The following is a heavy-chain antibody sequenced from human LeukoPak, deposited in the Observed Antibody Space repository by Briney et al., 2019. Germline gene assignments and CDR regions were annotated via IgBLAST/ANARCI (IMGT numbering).Heavy chain of an antibody. CDR2: INSDGSST. V-gene: IGHV3-74*03. Sequence: GGSLRLSCAASGFPVSMNYMSWVRQAPGEGLVWVSRINSDGSSTTYADSVKGRFTISRDNAKNTLYLQMNSLRAEDTAVYYCAREDGYNSFDYWGQGTLVTVSS. CDR3: AREDGYNSFDY. D-gene: IGHD5-24*01. CDR1: GFPVSMNY. J-gene: IGHJ4*02.